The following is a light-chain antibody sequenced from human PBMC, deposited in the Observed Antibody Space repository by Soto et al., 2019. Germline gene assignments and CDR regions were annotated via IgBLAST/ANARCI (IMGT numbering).Light chain of an antibody. V-gene: IGKV1-39*01. CDR2: AAS. CDR3: QQSYSTQFA. Sequence: DIQMTQSPSSLAASVGDSVTLTCRASQRITSYLNWYQQKLGKAPKLLIFAASNLKSGVPSRFSGSGSGTDFTLTISSLQPEDFATYYCQQSYSTQFAFGPGTKVDIK. J-gene: IGKJ3*01. CDR1: QRITSY.